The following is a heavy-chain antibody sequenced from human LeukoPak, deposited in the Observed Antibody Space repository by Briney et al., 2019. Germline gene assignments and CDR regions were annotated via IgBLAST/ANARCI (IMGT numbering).Heavy chain of an antibody. Sequence: PSETLSLTCTVSGGSISSSSYYWGWIRQPPEKGLEWIGSIYYSGITYYNPSLRSRVTISVDTSKNQFSLKLSSVTATDTAVYYCHFKYCSSSTCFYYFDYWGQGTLVTVSS. D-gene: IGHD2-2*01. V-gene: IGHV4-39*01. CDR3: HFKYCSSSTCFYYFDY. CDR2: IYYSGIT. CDR1: GGSISSSSYY. J-gene: IGHJ4*02.